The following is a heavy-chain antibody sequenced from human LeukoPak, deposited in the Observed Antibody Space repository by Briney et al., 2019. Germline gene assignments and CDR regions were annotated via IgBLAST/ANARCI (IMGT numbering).Heavy chain of an antibody. Sequence: RSESLSPTCTVSGGSISSGGYYWSWIRQSAGKGLEWIGRIYTSGRTNLNPSLNSRVTMSLDTSGNQFSLKLDSVTAADTAVYYCVGEPLGTQSLISTFWGQ. CDR1: GGSISSGGYY. D-gene: IGHD3-16*01. V-gene: IGHV4-61*02. J-gene: IGHJ1*01. CDR2: IYTSGRT. CDR3: VGEPLGTQSLISTF.